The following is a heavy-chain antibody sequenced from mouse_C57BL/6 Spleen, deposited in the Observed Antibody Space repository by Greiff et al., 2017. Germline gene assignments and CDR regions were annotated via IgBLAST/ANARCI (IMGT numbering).Heavy chain of an antibody. D-gene: IGHD2-3*01. CDR2: INPNNGGT. CDR1: GYTFTDYY. CDR3: ARGGIYDGYFYYFDD. J-gene: IGHJ2*01. Sequence: EVQLQQSGPELVKPGASVKISCKASGYTFTDYYMNWVKQSHGKSLEWIGDINPNNGGTSYNQKFKGKATLTVDKSSSTAYMELRSLTSEDSAVYYCARGGIYDGYFYYFDDWGQGTTLTVAS. V-gene: IGHV1-26*01.